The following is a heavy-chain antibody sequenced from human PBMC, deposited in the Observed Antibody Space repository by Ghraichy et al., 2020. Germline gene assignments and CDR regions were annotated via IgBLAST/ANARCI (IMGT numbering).Heavy chain of an antibody. CDR2: VSPNSDNT. V-gene: IGHV1-8*01. CDR1: GYTFSSYD. D-gene: IGHD6-13*01. J-gene: IGHJ2*01. Sequence: VKVSCKASGYTFSSYDIHWVRQATGQGLEWMGWVSPNSDNTGSAQKFQGRVTMTRSASISTAYMELSSLRSEDTAVYFCARLIAAAGYWYFDLWGRGTLVTVSS. CDR3: ARLIAAAGYWYFDL.